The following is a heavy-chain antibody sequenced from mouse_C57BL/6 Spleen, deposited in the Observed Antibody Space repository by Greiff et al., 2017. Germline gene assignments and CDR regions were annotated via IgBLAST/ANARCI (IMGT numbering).Heavy chain of an antibody. CDR3: ARAYGNYRAY. V-gene: IGHV1-69*01. D-gene: IGHD2-10*02. CDR2: IDPSDSYP. CDR1: GYTFTSYW. Sequence: QVQLQQPGAELVMPGASVKLSCKASGYTFTSYWMHWVKQRPGQGLEWIGEIDPSDSYPNYNQKFKGKSTWTVDKSSSTAYMQLSSLTSEDAAVYYCARAYGNYRAYWGQGTLVTVSA. J-gene: IGHJ3*01.